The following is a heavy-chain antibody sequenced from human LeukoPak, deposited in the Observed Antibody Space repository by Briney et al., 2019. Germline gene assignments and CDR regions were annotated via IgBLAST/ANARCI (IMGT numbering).Heavy chain of an antibody. CDR3: ASTAMVLHDAFDI. D-gene: IGHD5-18*01. J-gene: IGHJ3*02. Sequence: PSETLSLTCTVSGGSISSYYWSWLRQPPGKGLEWIGYIYYSGSTNYNPSLKSRVTISVDTSKNQFSLKLSSVTAADTAVYYCASTAMVLHDAFDIWGQGTMVTVSS. CDR2: IYYSGST. V-gene: IGHV4-59*01. CDR1: GGSISSYY.